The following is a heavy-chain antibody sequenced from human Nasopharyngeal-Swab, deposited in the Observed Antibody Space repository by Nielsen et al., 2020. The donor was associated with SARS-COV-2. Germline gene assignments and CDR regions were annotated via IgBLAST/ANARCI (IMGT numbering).Heavy chain of an antibody. Sequence: WVRQAPGQGLEWMGWISAYNGNTNYAQKFQGRVTMTSNTSISTAYMELSRMRSEDTAVYYCAKGVTGTVIVPAATDGGGGDDAFDIWGQGTMVTVSS. CDR2: ISAYNGNT. D-gene: IGHD2-2*01. CDR3: AKGVTGTVIVPAATDGGGGDDAFDI. V-gene: IGHV1-8*01. J-gene: IGHJ3*02.